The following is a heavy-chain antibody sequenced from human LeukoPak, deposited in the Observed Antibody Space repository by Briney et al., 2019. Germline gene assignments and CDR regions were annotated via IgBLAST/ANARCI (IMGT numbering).Heavy chain of an antibody. Sequence: GGTLRLSCAASGFTFSSYGMSWVRQAPGKVLEWVSAISGSGGSTYYADSVKGRFTISRDNSKNTLYLQMNSLRAEDTAVYYCAKDYLGAAATYYFDYWGQGTLVTVSS. J-gene: IGHJ4*02. V-gene: IGHV3-23*01. D-gene: IGHD6-13*01. CDR1: GFTFSSYG. CDR3: AKDYLGAAATYYFDY. CDR2: ISGSGGST.